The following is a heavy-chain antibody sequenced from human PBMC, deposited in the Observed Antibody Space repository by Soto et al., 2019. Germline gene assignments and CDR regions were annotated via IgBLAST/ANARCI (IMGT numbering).Heavy chain of an antibody. CDR2: FDPEDGET. V-gene: IGHV1-24*01. D-gene: IGHD6-13*01. CDR1: GYTLTELS. CDR3: ATPLYSSSWYPAFDI. J-gene: IGHJ3*02. Sequence: ASVKVSCKVSGYTLTELSMHWVRQAPGKGLEWMGGFDPEDGETIYAQKFQGRVTMTEDTSTDTAYMELSSLRSEATAVYYCATPLYSSSWYPAFDIWGQGTMVTVSS.